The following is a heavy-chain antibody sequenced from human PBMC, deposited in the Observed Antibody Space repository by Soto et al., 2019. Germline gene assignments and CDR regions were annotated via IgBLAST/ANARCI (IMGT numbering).Heavy chain of an antibody. CDR3: AREIRYYYGMDV. CDR1: GGSISSGDYY. J-gene: IGHJ6*02. V-gene: IGHV4-30-4*01. Sequence: SETLSLTCTVSGGSISSGDYYWSWIRQPPGKGLEWIGHIYYSGSTYYNPSLKSRVTISVDTSKNQFSLKLSSVTAADTAVYYCAREIRYYYGMDVWGQGTTVTVSS. CDR2: IYYSGST.